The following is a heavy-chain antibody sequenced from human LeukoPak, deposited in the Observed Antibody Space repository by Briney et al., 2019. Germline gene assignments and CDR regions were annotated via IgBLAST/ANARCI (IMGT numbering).Heavy chain of an antibody. CDR2: IYYSGST. J-gene: IGHJ3*02. CDR1: GGSISSYY. D-gene: IGHD1-14*01. CDR3: ATWSPHHDAFDI. Sequence: PSETLSLTCTVSGGSISSYYWSWIRQPPGKGLEWIGYIYYSGSTNYNPSLKRRVTISVDTSKNQFSLKLSSVTAADTAVYYCATWSPHHDAFDIWGQGTMVTVSS. V-gene: IGHV4-59*01.